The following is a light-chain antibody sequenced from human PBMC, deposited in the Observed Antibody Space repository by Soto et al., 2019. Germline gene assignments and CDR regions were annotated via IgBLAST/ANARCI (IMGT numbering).Light chain of an antibody. CDR1: QSFXRTY. J-gene: IGKJ4*01. CDR2: CAA. Sequence: LTQSACTLSLSPGERATLSCMASQSFXRTYLAGYQQNPGQAPRLPXDCAASRATGSPDRFSGSGSATDFPLTISRLEPEDFAVYYCQQYGSSPCTFGGGTKVDIK. V-gene: IGKV3-20*01. CDR3: QQYGSSPCT.